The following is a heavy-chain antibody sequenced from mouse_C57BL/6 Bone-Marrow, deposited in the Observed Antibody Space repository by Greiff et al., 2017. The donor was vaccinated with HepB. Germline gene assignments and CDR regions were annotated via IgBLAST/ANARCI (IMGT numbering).Heavy chain of an antibody. V-gene: IGHV7-3*01. D-gene: IGHD2-2*01. CDR3: ASSMVTGYFDV. CDR1: GFTFTDYY. Sequence: EVKLMESGGGLVQPGGSLSLSCAASGFTFTDYYMSWVRQPPGKALEWLGFIRNKANGYTTEYSASVKGRFTISRDNSQSILYLQMNALRAEDSATYYCASSMVTGYFDVWGTGTTVTVSS. CDR2: IRNKANGYTT. J-gene: IGHJ1*03.